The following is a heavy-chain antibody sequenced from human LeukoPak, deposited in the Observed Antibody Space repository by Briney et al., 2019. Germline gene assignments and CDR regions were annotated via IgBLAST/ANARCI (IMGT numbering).Heavy chain of an antibody. J-gene: IGHJ4*02. CDR1: GFTFATYG. CDR3: AREGTAGGDGSLDY. V-gene: IGHV3-30*02. CDR2: IQNDEIDK. D-gene: IGHD5-24*01. Sequence: PGGSLRLSCAASGFTFATYGMHWVRLAPGKGLEWVAFIQNDEIDKFYADSVRGRFTVSRDNSKNTLYLQMNSLRAEDTAVYYCAREGTAGGDGSLDYWGQGTLVTVSS.